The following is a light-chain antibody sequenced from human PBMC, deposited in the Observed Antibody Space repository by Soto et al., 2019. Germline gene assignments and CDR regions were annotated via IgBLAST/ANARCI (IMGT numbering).Light chain of an antibody. CDR3: SSYTSSSTLYV. CDR1: SSDVGCYNY. CDR2: EVT. V-gene: IGLV2-14*01. J-gene: IGLJ1*01. Sequence: QSALTQPASVSGSPGQSITISCTGTSSDVGCYNYVSWYQQHPGKAPKLMIYEVTNRHSGVSNRFSGSKSGNTASLTISGLQAEDEADYYCSSYTSSSTLYVFGAGTKLTVL.